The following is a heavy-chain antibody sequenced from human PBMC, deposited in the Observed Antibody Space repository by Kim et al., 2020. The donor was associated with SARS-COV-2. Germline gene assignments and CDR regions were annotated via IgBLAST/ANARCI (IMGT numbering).Heavy chain of an antibody. D-gene: IGHD3-10*01. CDR1: GFTFSNYG. CDR2: FTGDGLT. V-gene: IGHV3-23*01. J-gene: IGHJ4*02. CDR3: GDYHGAGSHFRY. Sequence: GGSLRLSCAASGFTFSNYGMTWVRQTPGKGLEWVSSFTGDGLTHYADSVKGRFTISRDNSKNMLYLQMNSLRAEDTAVYYGGDYHGAGSHFRYWGQGTM.